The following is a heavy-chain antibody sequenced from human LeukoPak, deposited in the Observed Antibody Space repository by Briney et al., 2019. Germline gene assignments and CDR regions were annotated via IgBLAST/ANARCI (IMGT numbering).Heavy chain of an antibody. D-gene: IGHD5-24*01. CDR3: ASSWDGYNSPFDY. Sequence: SVKVSCKASGGTFSSYAISWVRQAPGQGLEWMGGIIPIFGTANYAQKFQGRVTITTDESTSTAYMELSSLRSEDTAVYYCASSWDGYNSPFDYWGQGTLVTVSS. CDR1: GGTFSSYA. V-gene: IGHV1-69*05. CDR2: IIPIFGTA. J-gene: IGHJ4*02.